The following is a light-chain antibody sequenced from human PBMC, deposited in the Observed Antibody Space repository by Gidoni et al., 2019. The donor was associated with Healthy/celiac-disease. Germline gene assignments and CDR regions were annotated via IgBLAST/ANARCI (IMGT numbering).Light chain of an antibody. CDR2: AAS. Sequence: DIQMTQSPSSVSASLGDSVTITCRASQGISRWLAWYQQKPGKAPKLLIYAASSMQSRVPSRFSGSGSGTDFTLTISSLQPEDFATYYCQQANSFRKLTFGGGTKVEIK. V-gene: IGKV1-12*01. CDR1: QGISRW. J-gene: IGKJ4*01. CDR3: QQANSFRKLT.